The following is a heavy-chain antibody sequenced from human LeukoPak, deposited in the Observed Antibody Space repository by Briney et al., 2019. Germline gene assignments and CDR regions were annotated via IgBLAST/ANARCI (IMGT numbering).Heavy chain of an antibody. CDR2: IDSDTYGNTI. CDR1: GFNPRWFN. CDR3: ARDRDYAFDY. V-gene: IGHV3-48*02. D-gene: IGHD4-17*01. J-gene: IGHJ4*02. Sequence: GALKPSCAASGFNPRWFNMKWVRPASGEGVEWISYIDSDTYGNTIYYPHTVKGRFTISRDNAKNSLYLQMDSLRDEDTAVYYCARDRDYAFDYWGQGTLVTVSS.